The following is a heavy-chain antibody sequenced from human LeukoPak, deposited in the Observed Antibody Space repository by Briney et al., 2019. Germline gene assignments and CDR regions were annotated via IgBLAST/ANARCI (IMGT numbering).Heavy chain of an antibody. CDR3: ARVVTAIWDYYYYGMDV. V-gene: IGHV1-8*01. CDR2: MNPNSGNT. CDR1: GYTFTSYD. D-gene: IGHD2-21*02. Sequence: ASVKVSCKASGYTFTSYDINWVRQATGQGLEWMGWMNPNSGNTGYAQKFQGRVTMTRNTSISTAYMELSSLRSGDTAVYYCARVVTAIWDYYYYGMDVWGQGTTVTVSS. J-gene: IGHJ6*02.